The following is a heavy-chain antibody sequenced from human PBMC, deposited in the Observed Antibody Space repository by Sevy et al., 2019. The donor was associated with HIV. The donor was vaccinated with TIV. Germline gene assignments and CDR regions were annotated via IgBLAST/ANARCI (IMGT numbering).Heavy chain of an antibody. CDR2: IKGDGSEA. V-gene: IGHV3-7*01. CDR3: ARGSWVGGDDAADI. Sequence: GGSLRLSCAASGFTLRDYYMTWIRQAPGKGLEWVANIKGDGSEAFYAESVRGRFTIFRDNAKNSVFLEMRSLRDEDTATYYGARGSWVGGDDAADIWGQGTLVTVSS. D-gene: IGHD3-10*01. CDR1: GFTLRDYY. J-gene: IGHJ3*02.